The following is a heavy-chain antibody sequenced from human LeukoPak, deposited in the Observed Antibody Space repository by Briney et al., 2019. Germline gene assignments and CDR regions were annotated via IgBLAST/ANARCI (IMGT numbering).Heavy chain of an antibody. CDR2: ISTCSYT. CDR3: ARNGVAGTDY. CDR1: GFIFSDYY. D-gene: IGHD6-19*01. Sequence: PGGSLRLSCAASGFIFSDYYMNWIRQAPGKGLEWVSYISTCSYTNYADSVKGRFTISRDNAKNSLYLQMNSLRAEDTAVYYCARNGVAGTDYWGQGTLVTVSS. J-gene: IGHJ4*02. V-gene: IGHV3-11*03.